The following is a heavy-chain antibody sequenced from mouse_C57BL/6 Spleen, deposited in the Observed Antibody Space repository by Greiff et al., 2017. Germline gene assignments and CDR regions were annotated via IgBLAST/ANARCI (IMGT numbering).Heavy chain of an antibody. D-gene: IGHD1-1*01. CDR1: GYTFTSYW. V-gene: IGHV1-55*01. CDR2: IYPGSGST. J-gene: IGHJ4*01. CDR3: GGYGSSYAYAMDY. Sequence: VQLQQPGAELVKPGASVKMSCKASGYTFTSYWITWVKQRPGQGLEWIGDIYPGSGSTNYNEKFKSKATLTVDTSSSTAYMQLSSLTSEDSAVYYCGGYGSSYAYAMDYWGQGTSVTVSS.